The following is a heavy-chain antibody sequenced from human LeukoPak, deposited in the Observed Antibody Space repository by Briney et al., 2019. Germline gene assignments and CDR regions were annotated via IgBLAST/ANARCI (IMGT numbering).Heavy chain of an antibody. D-gene: IGHD2-8*01. Sequence: SETLFLTCAVSGGSINNDNWWSWVRQPPGKGLEWIAEIHHSGSTNYNPSLKSRVTISVDKSNNQFSLKLKSVTAADTSLYFCARHGHYYYYVDVWGKGTTVTISS. J-gene: IGHJ6*03. CDR1: GGSINNDNW. CDR3: ARHGHYYYYVDV. CDR2: IHHSGST. V-gene: IGHV4-4*02.